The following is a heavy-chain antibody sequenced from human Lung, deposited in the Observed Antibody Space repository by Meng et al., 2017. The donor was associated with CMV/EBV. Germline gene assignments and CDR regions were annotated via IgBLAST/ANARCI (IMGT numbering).Heavy chain of an antibody. D-gene: IGHD2-2*01. V-gene: IGHV3-23*01. Sequence: GGSLRLXCAASGFTFSTYAMSWVRQAPGKRLEWLSAITGSGDDTYYADSVRGRFTISRDNSKNTLSLQMNSLRAEDTALYYCAKAGGYCTGASCYPNWFDPGXMGAXVTVSS. CDR2: ITGSGDDT. CDR1: GFTFSTYA. CDR3: AKAGGYCTGASCYPNWFDP. J-gene: IGHJ5*02.